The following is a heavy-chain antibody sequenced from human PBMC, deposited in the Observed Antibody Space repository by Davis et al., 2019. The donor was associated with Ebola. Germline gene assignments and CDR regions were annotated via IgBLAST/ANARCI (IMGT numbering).Heavy chain of an antibody. CDR2: IYYSGST. J-gene: IGHJ6*02. CDR3: ARGGEPSTFYYYYGMDV. D-gene: IGHD3-16*01. V-gene: IGHV4-39*01. CDR1: GGSISSSSYY. Sequence: SETLSLTCTVSGGSISSSSYYWGWIRQPPGKGLEWIGSIYYSGSTYYNPSLKGRVTISVDTSKNQFSLKLSSVTAADTAVYYCARGGEPSTFYYYYGMDVWGQGTTVTVSS.